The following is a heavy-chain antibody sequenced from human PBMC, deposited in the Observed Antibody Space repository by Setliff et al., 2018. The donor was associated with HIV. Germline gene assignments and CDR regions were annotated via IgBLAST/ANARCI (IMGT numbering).Heavy chain of an antibody. CDR1: GYTFNNYG. Sequence: GASVKVSCKASGYTFNNYGISWVRQAPGQGLEWMGWTNVGKGDTKYSQDLQGRITITRDTTANTAYMELSSLRSDDTAVYFCARGALLAVFDFDHWGRGTQVTVSS. V-gene: IGHV1-18*01. J-gene: IGHJ4*01. D-gene: IGHD1-26*01. CDR3: ARGALLAVFDFDH. CDR2: TNVGKGDT.